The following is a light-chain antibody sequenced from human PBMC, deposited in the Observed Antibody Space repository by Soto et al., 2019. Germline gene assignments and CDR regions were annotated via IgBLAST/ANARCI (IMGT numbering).Light chain of an antibody. Sequence: DLEMTHTPSSLSAFVGDRVTITCRASQDIGNFLAWYQQKPGKVPKLLIYAASTLQSGVPSRFSGSGSGTDFTLTISSLQPEDVATYYCQKCKVAPFTSAGGAKVDI. CDR3: QKCKVAPFT. J-gene: IGKJ4*01. CDR2: AAS. V-gene: IGKV1-27*01. CDR1: QDIGNF.